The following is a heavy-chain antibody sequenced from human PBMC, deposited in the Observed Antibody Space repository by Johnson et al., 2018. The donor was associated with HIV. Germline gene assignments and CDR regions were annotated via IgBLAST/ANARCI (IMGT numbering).Heavy chain of an antibody. D-gene: IGHD1-26*01. CDR2: IYSGGST. Sequence: MLLVESGGGLVQPGGSLRLSCAASGFTISSNYMSWVRQAPGKGLEWVSVIYSGGSTYYAASVKGRFTISRDNSKNTLYLQMNSLRAEDTAVYYCAKGRGSPPGAFDIWGQGTMVTVSS. CDR3: AKGRGSPPGAFDI. J-gene: IGHJ3*02. CDR1: GFTISSNY. V-gene: IGHV3-66*01.